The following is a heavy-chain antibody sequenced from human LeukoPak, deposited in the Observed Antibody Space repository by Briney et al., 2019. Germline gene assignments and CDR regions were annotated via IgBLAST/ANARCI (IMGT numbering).Heavy chain of an antibody. V-gene: IGHV1-18*01. J-gene: IGHJ4*02. CDR2: ISAYNGNT. CDR3: ARVYYDFWSGYPGPLDY. CDR1: GYTFTSYG. Sequence: GASVKVSYKASGYTFTSYGISWVRQAPGQGLEWMGWISAYNGNTNYAQKLQGRVTMTTDTSTCTAYMELRSLRSDDTAVYYCARVYYDFWSGYPGPLDYWGQGTLVTVSS. D-gene: IGHD3-3*01.